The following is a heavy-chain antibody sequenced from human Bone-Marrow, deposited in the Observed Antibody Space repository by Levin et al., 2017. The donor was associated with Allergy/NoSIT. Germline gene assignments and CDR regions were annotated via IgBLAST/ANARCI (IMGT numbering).Heavy chain of an antibody. Sequence: KVSCKGSGYSFTSYWIGWVRQMPGKGLEWMGIIYPGDSDTRYSPSFQGQVTISADKSISTAYLQWSSLKASDTAMYYCARQTIVATYYYYYYYMDVWGKGTTVTVSS. V-gene: IGHV5-51*01. J-gene: IGHJ6*03. CDR1: GYSFTSYW. CDR2: IYPGDSDT. D-gene: IGHD5-12*01. CDR3: ARQTIVATYYYYYYYMDV.